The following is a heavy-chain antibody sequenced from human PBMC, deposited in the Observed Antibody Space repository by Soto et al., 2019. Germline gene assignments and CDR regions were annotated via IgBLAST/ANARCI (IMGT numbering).Heavy chain of an antibody. CDR3: ARVRDWFDP. V-gene: IGHV4-34*01. CDR1: GGSFSGYY. J-gene: IGHJ5*02. Sequence: PSETLSLTCAVYGGSFSGYYWNWIRHPPGKGLEWIGEIDHSGYTNYNPSLKSRVTISVDTSKYQFCLRLTSVTAADTAVYYCARVRDWFDPWGQGTLVTVS. CDR2: IDHSGYT. D-gene: IGHD3-3*01.